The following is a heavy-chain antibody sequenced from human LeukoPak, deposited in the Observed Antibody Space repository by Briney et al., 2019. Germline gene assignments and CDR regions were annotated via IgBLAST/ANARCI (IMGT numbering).Heavy chain of an antibody. V-gene: IGHV4-34*01. CDR2: INHSGST. D-gene: IGHD3-9*01. Sequence: PSETLSLTCAVYGGSFSGYYWSWIRQPPGKGLEWIGEINHSGSTNYNPPLKSRVTMSVDTSKNQFSLKLSSVTAADTAVYYCAREDKGLRYFDWHVWGQGTLVTVSS. CDR1: GGSFSGYY. J-gene: IGHJ4*02. CDR3: AREDKGLRYFDWHV.